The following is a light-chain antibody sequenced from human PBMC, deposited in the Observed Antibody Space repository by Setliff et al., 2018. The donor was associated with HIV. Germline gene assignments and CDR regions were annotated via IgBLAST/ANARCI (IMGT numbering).Light chain of an antibody. J-gene: IGLJ3*02. CDR2: GNS. V-gene: IGLV1-40*01. Sequence: QSVLTQPPSVSGAPGQRVTISCTGSSSNIGAGYDVHWYQQLPGTAPKLLIYGNSNRPSGVPDRFSASKSGTSASLAITGLQAEDEADYHCQSYDSRLSWVFGGGTKVTVL. CDR1: SSNIGAGYD. CDR3: QSYDSRLSWV.